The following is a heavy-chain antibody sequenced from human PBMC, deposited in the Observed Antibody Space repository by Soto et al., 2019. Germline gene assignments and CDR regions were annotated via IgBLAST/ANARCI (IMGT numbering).Heavy chain of an antibody. V-gene: IGHV3-9*01. CDR1: GFTFDDYA. CDR3: AKEGSGLYYYGSGSYFWFDP. J-gene: IGHJ5*02. CDR2: ISWNSGSI. Sequence: GGSLRLSCAASGFTFDDYAMHWVRQAPGKGLEWVSGISWNSGSIGYADSVKGRFTISRDNAKNSLYLQMNSLRAEDTALYYCAKEGSGLYYYGSGSYFWFDPWGQGTLVTVSS. D-gene: IGHD3-10*01.